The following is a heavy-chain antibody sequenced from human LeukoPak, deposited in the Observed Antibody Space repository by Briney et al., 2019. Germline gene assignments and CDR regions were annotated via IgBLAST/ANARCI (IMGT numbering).Heavy chain of an antibody. CDR2: IYYSGST. Sequence: GSLRLSCAASGFTFSSYSMNWVRQPPGKGLEWIGYIYYSGSTNYNPSLKSRVTISVDTSKNQFSLKLSSVTAADMAVYYCARGLYSSGWYDAFDIWGQGTMVIVSS. V-gene: IGHV4-59*01. J-gene: IGHJ3*02. CDR3: ARGLYSSGWYDAFDI. CDR1: GFTFSSYS. D-gene: IGHD6-19*01.